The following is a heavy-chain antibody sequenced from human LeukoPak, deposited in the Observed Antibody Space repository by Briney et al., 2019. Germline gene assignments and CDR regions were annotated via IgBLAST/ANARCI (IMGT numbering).Heavy chain of an antibody. J-gene: IGHJ4*02. Sequence: SETLSLTCAIYGGSFSNFYSSWIRQTPGKGLEWIGEINHSGSTSYNPSLKSRVTMSMDTSGRQFSLRLSSVTATDAALYYCARGPYCNTSTCYPYYFGSWGQGTLVTVSS. D-gene: IGHD2-2*01. CDR1: GGSFSNFY. CDR3: ARGPYCNTSTCYPYYFGS. V-gene: IGHV4-34*01. CDR2: INHSGST.